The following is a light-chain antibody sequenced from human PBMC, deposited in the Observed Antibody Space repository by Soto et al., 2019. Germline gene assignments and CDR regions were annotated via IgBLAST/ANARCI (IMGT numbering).Light chain of an antibody. J-gene: IGLJ1*01. CDR3: CSYAGSSTFYV. CDR1: SSEVGSYNL. CDR2: EVS. V-gene: IGLV2-23*02. Sequence: QSVLTQPASVSGSPGQSITISCTGTSSEVGSYNLVSWYQQHPGKAHKLMIYEVSKRPSGVSNRFSGSKSGNTASLTISGLQAEDEADHYCCSYAGSSTFYVFGTGTKVPVL.